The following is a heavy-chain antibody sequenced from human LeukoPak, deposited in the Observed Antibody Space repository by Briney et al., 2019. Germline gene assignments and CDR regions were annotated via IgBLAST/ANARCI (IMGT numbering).Heavy chain of an antibody. CDR2: LWYDGTNE. D-gene: IGHD3-16*01. V-gene: IGHV3-33*01. J-gene: IGHJ3*01. CDR1: GFTFNNCG. CDR3: ARRGTPNAFDL. Sequence: GGSLRLSCAASGFTFNNCGMHWVRQAPGRGLEWVALLWYDGTNENYADSVKGRFIISRDNSKNTMYLQMNNLRAEDTAVYYCARRGTPNAFDLWGQGTMVAVSS.